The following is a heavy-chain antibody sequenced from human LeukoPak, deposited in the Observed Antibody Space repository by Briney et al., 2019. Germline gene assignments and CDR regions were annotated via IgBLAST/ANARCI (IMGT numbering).Heavy chain of an antibody. CDR3: ARVRYYYDSSLGY. CDR1: GYTFSGYN. V-gene: IGHV1-2*02. J-gene: IGHJ4*02. Sequence: ASVKVSCKASGYTFSGYNIHWVRQAPGQGLEWMGWINPHSGGTNYAQKFQGRVTLTRDSSITTAYMELSSLRFDDTAVYYCARVRYYYDSSLGYWGQGTLVTVSS. D-gene: IGHD3-22*01. CDR2: INPHSGGT.